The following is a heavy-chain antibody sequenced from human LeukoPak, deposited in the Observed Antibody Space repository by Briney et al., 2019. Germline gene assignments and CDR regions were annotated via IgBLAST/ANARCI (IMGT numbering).Heavy chain of an antibody. Sequence: GGSLRLSCAASGFTFSSYWMSWARQAPGKGLEWVANIKQDGSEKYYVDSVKGRFTISRDNAKNSLYLQMNSLRAEDTAVYYCARAQYQEGYYYGMDVWGQGTTVTVSS. CDR1: GFTFSSYW. CDR2: IKQDGSEK. J-gene: IGHJ6*02. CDR3: ARAQYQEGYYYGMDV. D-gene: IGHD2-2*01. V-gene: IGHV3-7*01.